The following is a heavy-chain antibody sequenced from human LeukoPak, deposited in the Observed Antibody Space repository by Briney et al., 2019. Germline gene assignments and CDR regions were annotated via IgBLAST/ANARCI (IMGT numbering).Heavy chain of an antibody. J-gene: IGHJ5*02. CDR3: ARHANYYGSGSYLNWFDL. CDR1: GGSISSYY. V-gene: IGHV4-59*08. CDR2: MHYTGTT. D-gene: IGHD3-10*01. Sequence: TSETLSLTCTVSGGSISSYYRSWIRQPPGKGLEWIGYMHYTGTTNHNPSLKSRVTISVDASKNQFSLKLSSVTAADTAVYYCARHANYYGSGSYLNWFDLWGQGTLVTVSS.